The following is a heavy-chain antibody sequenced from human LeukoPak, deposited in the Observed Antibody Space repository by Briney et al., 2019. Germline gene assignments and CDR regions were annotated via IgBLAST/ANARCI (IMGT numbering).Heavy chain of an antibody. CDR1: GFTFSNYW. CDR3: AKSGWDPWH. J-gene: IGHJ4*02. V-gene: IGHV3-7*02. D-gene: IGHD1-26*01. CDR2: IKQDGSVI. Sequence: GGSLRLSCAASGFTFSNYWMAWVRQAPGRGLEWVASIKQDGSVIYYGDSVKGRFTLSRDNTKNPLHMQMNSLRAEDTAMYYFAKSGWDPWHWCQGNLVTVSS.